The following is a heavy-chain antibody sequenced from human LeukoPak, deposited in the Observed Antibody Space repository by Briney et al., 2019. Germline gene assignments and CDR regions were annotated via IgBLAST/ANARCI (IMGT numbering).Heavy chain of an antibody. Sequence: GSLRLFCAAPGFALSGPTLPWVRRAFGKRAGWVGRIRSKPSSYATVYAESVKGRFTISRDDSKNTAYLQMNSLKTEDTAVYYCSSGTDYYDYGMDVWSQGTTITVSS. D-gene: IGHD1-26*01. V-gene: IGHV3-73*01. CDR2: IRSKPSSYAT. J-gene: IGHJ6*02. CDR3: SSGTDYYDYGMDV. CDR1: GFALSGPT.